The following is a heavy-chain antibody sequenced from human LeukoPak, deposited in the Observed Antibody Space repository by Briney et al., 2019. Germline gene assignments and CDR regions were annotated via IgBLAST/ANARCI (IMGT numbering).Heavy chain of an antibody. J-gene: IGHJ4*02. Sequence: SETLSLTCAVYGGSFSGYYWSWIRQPPGKGLEWIGEINHSGSTNYNPSLKSRVTISVDTSKNQFSLKLSSVTAADTAVYYCARARGSRQLVQRRGYFDYWGQGTLVTVSS. CDR1: GGSFSGYY. V-gene: IGHV4-34*01. CDR3: ARARGSRQLVQRRGYFDY. CDR2: INHSGST. D-gene: IGHD6-6*01.